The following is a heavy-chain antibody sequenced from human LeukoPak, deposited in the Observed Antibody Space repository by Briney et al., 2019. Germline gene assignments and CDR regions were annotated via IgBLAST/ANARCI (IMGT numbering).Heavy chain of an antibody. CDR3: VRDNRLRGSYYYGMDV. V-gene: IGHV4-39*07. D-gene: IGHD3-16*01. CDR1: GGSISNSSYY. J-gene: IGHJ6*02. CDR2: IFYTGST. Sequence: SETLSLTCTVSGGSISNSSYYWGWIRQSPGKGLEWIGSIFYTGSTYYSPSLKSRVTISLDKSKNQLSLNLRSVTAADTAMYFCVRDNRLRGSYYYGMDVWGQGTTVTVSS.